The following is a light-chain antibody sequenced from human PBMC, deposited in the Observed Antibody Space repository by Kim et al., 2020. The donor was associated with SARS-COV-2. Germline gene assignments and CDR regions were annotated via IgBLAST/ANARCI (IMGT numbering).Light chain of an antibody. CDR2: LNSDGSH. Sequence: SVKLTCTLSSGHSSYAIAWHQQQPEKGPRYWMKLNSDGSHSKGDGIPDRFSGSSSGAERYLTISSLQSEDEADYYCQTWGTGIWVFGGGTQLTVL. CDR3: QTWGTGIWV. J-gene: IGLJ3*02. CDR1: SGHSSYA. V-gene: IGLV4-69*01.